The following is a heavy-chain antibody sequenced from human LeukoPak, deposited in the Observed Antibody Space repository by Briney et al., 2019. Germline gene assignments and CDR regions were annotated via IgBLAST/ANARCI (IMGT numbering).Heavy chain of an antibody. Sequence: PSEALSLTCAVYGGSFSGYYWSWIRQPPGKGLKWIGEINHSGSTNYNPSLKSRVTISVDTSKNQFSLKLSSVTAADTAVYYCARTEYSSSSTIDYWGQGTLVTVSS. CDR3: ARTEYSSSSTIDY. CDR1: GGSFSGYY. V-gene: IGHV4-34*01. J-gene: IGHJ4*02. CDR2: INHSGST. D-gene: IGHD6-6*01.